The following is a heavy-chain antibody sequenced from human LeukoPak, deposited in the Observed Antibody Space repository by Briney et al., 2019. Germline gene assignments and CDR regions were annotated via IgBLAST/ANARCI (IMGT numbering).Heavy chain of an antibody. V-gene: IGHV1-2*04. D-gene: IGHD3-9*01. CDR2: INPNSGGT. CDR1: GYTFTGYY. J-gene: IGHJ6*02. CDR3: ARAPERETRYDILTGYPNYYGMDV. Sequence: ASVKVSCKASGYTFTGYYMHWVRQAPGQGLEWMGWINPNSGGTNYAQKFQGWVTMTRDTSISTAYMELSRLRSDDTAVYYCARAPERETRYDILTGYPNYYGMDVWGQGTTVTVSS.